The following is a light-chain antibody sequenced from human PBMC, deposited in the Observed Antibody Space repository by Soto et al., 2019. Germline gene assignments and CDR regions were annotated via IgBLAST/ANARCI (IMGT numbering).Light chain of an antibody. Sequence: DIQMTHSPSAVSASVGDGVTITFLASQYISNWLAWYQQKPGKAPKLLIYFASGLQSGVPSRFSGSGYGTDFNLTISSLQPEDFASYYCQNANSFPINFGQGTRLEIK. CDR3: QNANSFPIN. V-gene: IGKV1-12*01. J-gene: IGKJ5*01. CDR1: QYISNW. CDR2: FAS.